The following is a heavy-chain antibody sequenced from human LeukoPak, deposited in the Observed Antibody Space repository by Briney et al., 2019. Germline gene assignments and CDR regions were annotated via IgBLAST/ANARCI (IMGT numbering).Heavy chain of an antibody. CDR3: ARDKCSSTSCYFDY. J-gene: IGHJ4*02. Sequence: SETLSLTCTVSGGSISSGDYYWSWIRQPPGKGLEWIGYIYYSGSTYYNPSLKSRVTVSVDTSKNQFSLKLSSVTAADTAVYYCARDKCSSTSCYFDYWGQGTLVTVSS. CDR1: GGSISSGDYY. D-gene: IGHD2-2*01. V-gene: IGHV4-30-4*08. CDR2: IYYSGST.